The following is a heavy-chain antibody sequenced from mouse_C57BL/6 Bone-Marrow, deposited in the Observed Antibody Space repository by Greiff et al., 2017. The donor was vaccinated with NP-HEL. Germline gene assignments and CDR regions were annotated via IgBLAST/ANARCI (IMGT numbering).Heavy chain of an antibody. D-gene: IGHD1-1*01. V-gene: IGHV3-6*01. Sequence: DVKLQESGPGLVKPSQSLSLTCSVTGYSITSGYYWNWIRQFPGNKLEWMGYISYDGSNNYNPSLKNRTPITRDTSKNQFFLKLNSVTTEDTATYYCARGTYGSSPFAYWGQGTLVTVSA. J-gene: IGHJ3*01. CDR2: ISYDGSN. CDR3: ARGTYGSSPFAY. CDR1: GYSITSGYY.